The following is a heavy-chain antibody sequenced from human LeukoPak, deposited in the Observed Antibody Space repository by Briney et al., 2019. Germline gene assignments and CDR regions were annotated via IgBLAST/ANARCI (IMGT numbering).Heavy chain of an antibody. CDR3: ARVIVATENVDY. J-gene: IGHJ4*02. CDR2: MNPNSGNT. Sequence: GASVKVSCKASGYTFTGYYMHWVRQAPGQGLEWMGWMNPNSGNTGYAQKFQGRVTMTRNTSISTAYMELSGLRSEDTAVYYCARVIVATENVDYWGQGTLVTVSS. CDR1: GYTFTGYY. V-gene: IGHV1-8*02. D-gene: IGHD5-12*01.